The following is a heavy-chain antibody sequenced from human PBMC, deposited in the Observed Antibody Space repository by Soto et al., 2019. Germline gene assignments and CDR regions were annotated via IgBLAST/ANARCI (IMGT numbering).Heavy chain of an antibody. D-gene: IGHD6-13*01. Sequence: ASVKVSCKASGYTFTGYYMHGVRQAPGQGLEWMGWINANSGGTNYAQKFQGWVTMTRDTSISTAYMELSRLRSDDTAVYYCATGGIAAADYGMDVWGQGTTVTVSS. J-gene: IGHJ6*02. CDR2: INANSGGT. CDR1: GYTFTGYY. CDR3: ATGGIAAADYGMDV. V-gene: IGHV1-2*04.